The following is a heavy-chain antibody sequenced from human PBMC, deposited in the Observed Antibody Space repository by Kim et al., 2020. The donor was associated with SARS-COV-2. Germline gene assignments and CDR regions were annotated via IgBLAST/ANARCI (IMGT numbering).Heavy chain of an antibody. CDR1: GYSFTSYW. D-gene: IGHD3-16*02. CDR3: ARGTGFGGVIVTYFDY. V-gene: IGHV5-51*01. CDR2: IYPGDSDT. Sequence: GESLKISCKGSGYSFTSYWIGWVRQMPGKGLEWMGIIYPGDSDTRYSPSFQGQVTISADKSISTAYLQWSSLKASDTAMYYCARGTGFGGVIVTYFDYWGQGTLVTVSS. J-gene: IGHJ4*02.